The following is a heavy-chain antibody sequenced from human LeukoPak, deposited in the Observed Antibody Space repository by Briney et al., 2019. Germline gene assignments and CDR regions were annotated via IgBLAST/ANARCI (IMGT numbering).Heavy chain of an antibody. V-gene: IGHV1-46*01. CDR3: ATGGERAYCGGDCYGRMSAFDI. Sequence: GASVKVSCKASGYTFTSYYMHWVRQAPGQGLEWMGIINPSSGSTSYAQKFQGRVTMTRDTSTSTVYMELSSLRSEDTAVYYCATGGERAYCGGDCYGRMSAFDIWGQGTMVTVSS. J-gene: IGHJ3*02. CDR1: GYTFTSYY. CDR2: INPSSGST. D-gene: IGHD2-21*02.